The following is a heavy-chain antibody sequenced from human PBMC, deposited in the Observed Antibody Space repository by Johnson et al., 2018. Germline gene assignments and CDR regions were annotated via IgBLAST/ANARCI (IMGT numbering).Heavy chain of an antibody. Sequence: VQPVESGGGLVQPGGSLRLSCAASGFTFDDYAMHWVRQAPGKGLEWVPGISWNSGSIGYADSVKGRFTISRANAKNSLYLQRNSLRAEDTALYYCAKDIRDGYTPGAFDIWGQGTMVTVSS. J-gene: IGHJ3*02. CDR2: ISWNSGSI. CDR3: AKDIRDGYTPGAFDI. D-gene: IGHD5-24*01. V-gene: IGHV3-9*01. CDR1: GFTFDDYA.